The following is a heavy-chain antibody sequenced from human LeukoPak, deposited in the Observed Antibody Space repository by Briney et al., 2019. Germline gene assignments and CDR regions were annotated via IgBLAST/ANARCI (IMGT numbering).Heavy chain of an antibody. CDR2: IPYDGSNK. J-gene: IGHJ4*02. D-gene: IGHD1-26*01. Sequence: GGSLRLSCAASGFTFSSYTMHWVRQAPGKGLDWVAVIPYDGSNKLYADSVKGRFTISRDSSKNTLYLQMNSLRAEDTALYYCAKNSVGGSYYPIDYWGQGTLVTVSS. V-gene: IGHV3-30*04. CDR3: AKNSVGGSYYPIDY. CDR1: GFTFSSYT.